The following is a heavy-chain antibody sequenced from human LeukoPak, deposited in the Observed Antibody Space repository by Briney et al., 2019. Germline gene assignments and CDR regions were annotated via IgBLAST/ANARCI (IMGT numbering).Heavy chain of an antibody. V-gene: IGHV7-4-1*02. CDR3: ARDIPWFGELLPYFDY. CDR1: GYTFTSYA. D-gene: IGHD3-10*01. J-gene: IGHJ4*02. CDR2: MNTNTGNP. Sequence: ASVKVSCKASGYTFTSYAMNWVRQAPGQGLEWMGWMNTNTGNPAYAQGFTGRFVFSLDTSVSTAYLQISSLKAEDTAVYYCARDIPWFGELLPYFDYWGQGTLVTVSS.